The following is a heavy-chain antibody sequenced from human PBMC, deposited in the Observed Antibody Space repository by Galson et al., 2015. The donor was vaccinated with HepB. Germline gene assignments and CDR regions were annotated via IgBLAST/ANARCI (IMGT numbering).Heavy chain of an antibody. J-gene: IGHJ4*02. V-gene: IGHV4-59*01. D-gene: IGHD5-12*01. Sequence: SETLSLTCTISSGSISGYYWNWIRQSPGKGLEWIGHIYSSGTTDYNSSLKSRVIISVDTSKNKFSLKLSSVTAADTAVYFCSRARARSGYIGSHEFDFWGLGTLVTVSS. CDR1: SGSISGYY. CDR3: SRARARSGYIGSHEFDF. CDR2: IYSSGTT.